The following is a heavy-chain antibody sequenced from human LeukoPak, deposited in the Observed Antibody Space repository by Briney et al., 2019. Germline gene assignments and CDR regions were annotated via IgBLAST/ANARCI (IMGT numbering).Heavy chain of an antibody. Sequence: SETLSLTCTVSGGSISSYYWSWIRQPPGKGLEWIGYIYYSGSTNYNPSLKSRVTTSVDTSKNQFSLKLSSVTAADTAVYYCARESTGSGSYLDYWGQGTLVTVSS. CDR1: GGSISSYY. CDR2: IYYSGST. V-gene: IGHV4-59*01. CDR3: ARESTGSGSYLDY. D-gene: IGHD3-10*01. J-gene: IGHJ4*02.